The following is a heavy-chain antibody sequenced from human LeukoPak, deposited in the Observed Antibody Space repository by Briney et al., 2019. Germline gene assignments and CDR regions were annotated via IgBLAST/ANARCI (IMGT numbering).Heavy chain of an antibody. CDR1: GYTFTSYY. D-gene: IGHD2-2*02. CDR3: AREGDRGYCSSTSCYTLGFDY. Sequence: GASVKVSCKASGYTFTSYYMHWVRQAPGQGLEWMGIINPSGGSTSYAQKFQGRVTMTRDTSTSTVYMELSSLRSEDTAVYYCAREGDRGYCSSTSCYTLGFDYWGQGTLVTVSS. V-gene: IGHV1-46*01. J-gene: IGHJ4*02. CDR2: INPSGGST.